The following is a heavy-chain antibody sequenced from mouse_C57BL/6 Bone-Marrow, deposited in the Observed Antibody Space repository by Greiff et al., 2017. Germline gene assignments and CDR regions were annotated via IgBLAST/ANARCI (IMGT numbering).Heavy chain of an antibody. J-gene: IGHJ2*01. CDR3: ARAGRINY. CDR2: IHPNGGST. Sequence: QVQLQQPGAELVKPGASVKLSCKASGYTFTSYWMHWVKQRPGQGLEWIGMIHPNGGSTNYNEKFKSKDTLTVDNSSSTAYMQLSSLTSEYSAVYDCARAGRINYWGQGTTLTVSA. CDR1: GYTFTSYW. V-gene: IGHV1-64*01.